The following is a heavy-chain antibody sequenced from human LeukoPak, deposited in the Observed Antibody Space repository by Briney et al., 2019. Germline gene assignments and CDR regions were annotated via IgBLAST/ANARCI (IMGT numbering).Heavy chain of an antibody. CDR3: ARYYYGSGNYQTFDY. J-gene: IGHJ4*02. V-gene: IGHV3-48*02. CDR2: MSSSSSTI. Sequence: PGGSLRLSCAASGFTFSSYTMNWVRQAPGKGLEWVSYMSSSSSTIYYADSVKGRFIISRDNAKNSLYLQMNSLRDEDTAVYYCARYYYGSGNYQTFDYWGQRTLVTVSS. D-gene: IGHD3-10*01. CDR1: GFTFSSYT.